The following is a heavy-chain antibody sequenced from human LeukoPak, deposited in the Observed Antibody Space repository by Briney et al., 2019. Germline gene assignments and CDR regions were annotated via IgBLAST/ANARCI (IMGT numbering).Heavy chain of an antibody. CDR1: GYTFTGYY. CDR2: FDVEDGEI. J-gene: IGHJ3*02. V-gene: IGHV1-24*01. Sequence: GASVKVSCKASGYTFTGYYMHWVRQAPGKGLEWMGGFDVEDGEIIYAQKFQGRVTMTEDTSTDTAYMELSSLRSEDTAVYYCATNRQIMILGVVIMPAFDIWGQGTMVTVSS. D-gene: IGHD3-3*01. CDR3: ATNRQIMILGVVIMPAFDI.